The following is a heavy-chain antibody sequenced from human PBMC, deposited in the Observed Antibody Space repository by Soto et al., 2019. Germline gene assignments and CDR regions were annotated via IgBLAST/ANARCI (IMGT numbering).Heavy chain of an antibody. Sequence: GESLKISCKGSGYKFTSYWIGWVRQMPGKGLECMGIIYPGDSDTRYSPSFQGQVTISADKSNSTAYLQWSSLRASDTATYYCARRGIGGNDAFDIWGQGTMVTVSS. CDR3: ARRGIGGNDAFDI. CDR2: IYPGDSDT. V-gene: IGHV5-51*01. J-gene: IGHJ3*02. D-gene: IGHD1-1*01. CDR1: GYKFTSYW.